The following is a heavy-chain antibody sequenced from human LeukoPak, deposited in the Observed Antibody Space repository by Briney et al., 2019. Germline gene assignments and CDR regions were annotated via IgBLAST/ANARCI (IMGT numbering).Heavy chain of an antibody. CDR2: IYTSGST. D-gene: IGHD2-15*01. Sequence: SETLSLTCTVSGGSISSYYWSWIRQPAGEGLEWIGRIYTSGSTNYNPSLKSRVTMSVDTSENQFSLKLSSVTAADTAVYYCARLLGYCSGGSCYLNWFDPWGQGTLVTVSS. J-gene: IGHJ5*02. CDR1: GGSISSYY. V-gene: IGHV4-4*07. CDR3: ARLLGYCSGGSCYLNWFDP.